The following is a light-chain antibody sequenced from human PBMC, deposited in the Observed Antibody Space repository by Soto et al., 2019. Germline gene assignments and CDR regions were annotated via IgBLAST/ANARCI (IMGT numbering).Light chain of an antibody. CDR2: EVT. V-gene: IGLV2-8*01. CDR3: ASYAGTKLFV. CDR1: SSDVGGYNY. J-gene: IGLJ1*01. Sequence: QSALTQPPSASGSPGQSLTISCTGTSSDVGGYNYVSWYQQRPGKAPKPVIYEVTKRPSGVPDRFSGSKSGSTASLTVSGLQADDEAEYYCASYAGTKLFVFGSGTKLTVL.